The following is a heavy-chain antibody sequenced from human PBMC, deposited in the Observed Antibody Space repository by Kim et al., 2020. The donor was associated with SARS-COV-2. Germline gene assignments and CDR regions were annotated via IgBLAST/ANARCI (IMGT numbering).Heavy chain of an antibody. CDR2: ISYDGSNK. CDR1: GFTFSSYG. D-gene: IGHD3-10*01. V-gene: IGHV3-30*18. J-gene: IGHJ5*02. Sequence: GGSLRLSCAASGFTFSSYGMHWVRQAPGKGLEWVAVISYDGSNKYYADSVKGRFTISRDNSKNTLYLQMNSLRAEDTAVYYCAKDPTYYYGSGVGSGWFDPWGQGTLVTVSS. CDR3: AKDPTYYYGSGVGSGWFDP.